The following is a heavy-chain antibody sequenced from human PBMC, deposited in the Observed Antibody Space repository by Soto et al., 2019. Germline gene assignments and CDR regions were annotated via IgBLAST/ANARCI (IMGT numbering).Heavy chain of an antibody. D-gene: IGHD2-8*01. V-gene: IGHV3-23*01. Sequence: GGSLRLSCAASGFTFSSYAMSWVRQAPGKGLEWVSAISGSGGSTYYADSVKGRFTISRDNSKNTLYLQMNSLRAEDTAVYYCAKDIVLMVSMLPEDAFDIWGQGTMVTVSS. CDR2: ISGSGGST. J-gene: IGHJ3*02. CDR3: AKDIVLMVSMLPEDAFDI. CDR1: GFTFSSYA.